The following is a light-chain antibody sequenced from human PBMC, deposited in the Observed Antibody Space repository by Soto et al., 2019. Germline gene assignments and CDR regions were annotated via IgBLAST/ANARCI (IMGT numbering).Light chain of an antibody. CDR3: QHYGYTQWT. CDR1: QSGSSSY. CDR2: GVF. V-gene: IGKV3-20*01. J-gene: IGKJ1*01. Sequence: EIVLTQSPDTLSLSPGERATLSCRASQSGSSSYLAWYQQRPGQPPRLLIYGVFTRADDIPDRFSGSGSGTDFTLTIRSMQTEDFAVYYCQHYGYTQWTFGQGTKVDI.